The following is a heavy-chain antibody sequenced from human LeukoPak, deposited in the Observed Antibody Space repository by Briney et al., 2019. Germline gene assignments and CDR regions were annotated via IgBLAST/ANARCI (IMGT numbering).Heavy chain of an antibody. CDR1: GFTFSSYS. V-gene: IGHV3-21*01. Sequence: GGSLRLSCAASGFTFSSYSMNWVRQAPGKGLEWVSSISSSSYIYYADSVKGRFTISRDNAKNSLYLQMNSLRAEDTAVYYCAREMRRYCSGGSCYGAAFDIWGQGTMVTVSS. D-gene: IGHD2-15*01. CDR2: ISSSSYI. J-gene: IGHJ3*02. CDR3: AREMRRYCSGGSCYGAAFDI.